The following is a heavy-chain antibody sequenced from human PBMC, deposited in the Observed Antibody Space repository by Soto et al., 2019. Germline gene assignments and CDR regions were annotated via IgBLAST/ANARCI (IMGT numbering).Heavy chain of an antibody. D-gene: IGHD6-19*01. CDR2: ISGSGGST. Sequence: PGGSLRLSCAASGFTFSSYAMHWVRQAPGEGQGLRRGLEWVSAISGSGGSTYYADSVKGRFTISRDNSKNTLYLQMNSLRAEDTAVYYCAKDPTSIAVAPGWGQGTLVTVSS. CDR3: AKDPTSIAVAPG. CDR1: GFTFSSYA. J-gene: IGHJ4*02. V-gene: IGHV3-23*01.